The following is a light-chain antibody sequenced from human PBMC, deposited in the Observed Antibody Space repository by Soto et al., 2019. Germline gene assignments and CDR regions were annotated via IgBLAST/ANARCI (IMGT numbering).Light chain of an antibody. V-gene: IGKV1-5*03. CDR1: QSISSW. J-gene: IGKJ1*01. Sequence: DIQMTQSPSTLSAAVGDRVTITCRASQSISSWLAWYQQKPGKAPKLLIYKASSLESGVPSRFSGSGSGTEFTPTISSLQPDDFSTYYCQQYNSYSLCTFGPVTNVDIK. CDR2: KAS. CDR3: QQYNSYSLCT.